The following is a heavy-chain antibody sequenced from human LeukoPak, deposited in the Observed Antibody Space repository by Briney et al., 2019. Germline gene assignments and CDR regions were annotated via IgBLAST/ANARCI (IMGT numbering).Heavy chain of an antibody. Sequence: GGSLRLSCAASGFTFSSNYMNWVRQAPGKGLEWVSVIYSGGSTYYSDSVRGRFTISRDNSKNALYLQMNSLRAEDTAVYYCARRAGAYSHPYDYWGQGTLVTVSS. CDR2: IYSGGST. V-gene: IGHV3-53*01. D-gene: IGHD4/OR15-4a*01. CDR3: ARRAGAYSHPYDY. J-gene: IGHJ4*02. CDR1: GFTFSSNY.